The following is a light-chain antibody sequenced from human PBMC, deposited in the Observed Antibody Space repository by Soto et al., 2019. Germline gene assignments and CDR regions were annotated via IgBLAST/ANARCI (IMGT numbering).Light chain of an antibody. CDR2: EVS. Sequence: QSALTQPASVSGSPGQSITISCTGTSSDVGSYDYVSWYQQHPGNVPKLLIYEVSDRPSWVSNRFSGSKSGNTASLTISGRQAEDEADYYCSSYSSRNTLVVFGGGTKLTVL. J-gene: IGLJ2*01. CDR3: SSYSSRNTLVV. CDR1: SSDVGSYDY. V-gene: IGLV2-14*01.